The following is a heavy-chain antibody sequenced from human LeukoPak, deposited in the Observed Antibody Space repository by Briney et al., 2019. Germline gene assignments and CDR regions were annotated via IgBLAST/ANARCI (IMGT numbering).Heavy chain of an antibody. V-gene: IGHV3-48*03. CDR3: ARGQYCTNGVCTDYWYFDL. Sequence: GGSLRLSCAASGFSFSGYEMNWVRQAPGKGLEWVSYISSSGSAIYSAASVKGRSTISRDNAKNSLYLQMNSLRAEDTAVYYCARGQYCTNGVCTDYWYFDLWGRGTLVTVSS. J-gene: IGHJ2*01. D-gene: IGHD2-8*01. CDR1: GFSFSGYE. CDR2: ISSSGSAI.